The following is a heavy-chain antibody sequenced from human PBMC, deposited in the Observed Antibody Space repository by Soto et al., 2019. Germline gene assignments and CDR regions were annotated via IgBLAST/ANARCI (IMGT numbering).Heavy chain of an antibody. J-gene: IGHJ6*02. D-gene: IGHD1-1*01. V-gene: IGHV1-69*13. CDR3: ARDPSNWNASYGMDV. CDR2: IIPIFGTA. Sequence: SVKVSCKASGGTFSSYAISWVRQAPGQGLEWMGGIIPIFGTANYAQKFQGRVTITADESTSTAYMELSSLRSEDTAVYYCARDPSNWNASYGMDVWGQGTTVTVSS. CDR1: GGTFSSYA.